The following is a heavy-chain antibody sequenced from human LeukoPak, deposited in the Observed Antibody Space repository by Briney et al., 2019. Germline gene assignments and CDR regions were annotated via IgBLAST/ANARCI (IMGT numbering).Heavy chain of an antibody. CDR3: AKESFPYGSGSYYHFDY. CDR2: IFPSGGEI. D-gene: IGHD3-10*01. Sequence: GGSLRLSCAASGFTFSTFAMIWVRQPPGKGLEWVSSIFPSGGEIHYADSVRGRFTISRDNSKSTLYLQMNSLRAEDTAVYYCAKESFPYGSGSYYHFDYWGQGTLVTVSS. V-gene: IGHV3-23*01. J-gene: IGHJ4*02. CDR1: GFTFSTFA.